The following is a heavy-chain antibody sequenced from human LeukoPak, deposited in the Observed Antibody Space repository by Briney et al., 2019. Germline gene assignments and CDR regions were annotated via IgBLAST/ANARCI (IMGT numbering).Heavy chain of an antibody. J-gene: IGHJ4*02. CDR2: ISAYNGNT. D-gene: IGHD2-2*01. CDR3: ARAPSLVPGVDY. V-gene: IGHV1-18*01. Sequence: ASVKVSCKASGYIFTSYGVSWVRQAPGQGLEWMGWISAYNGNTNYAQKLQGRVTMTTDTSTSTAYMELRSLRSDDTAVYYCARAPSLVPGVDYWGQGTLVTVSS. CDR1: GYIFTSYG.